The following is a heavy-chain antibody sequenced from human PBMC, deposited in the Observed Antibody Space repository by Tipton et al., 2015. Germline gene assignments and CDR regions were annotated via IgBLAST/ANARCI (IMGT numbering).Heavy chain of an antibody. D-gene: IGHD4-23*01. CDR3: ARARGRHGGLFDS. Sequence: TLSLTCAVSAYSISSDYYWGRIRQPPGKGLEWIGSISHSGNTYYNPSLKSRVTMSRDTSKNQFSLKLTSVTAADTAVYYCARARGRHGGLFDSWGQGTLVAVSS. CDR1: AYSISSDYY. CDR2: ISHSGNT. V-gene: IGHV4-38-2*01. J-gene: IGHJ4*02.